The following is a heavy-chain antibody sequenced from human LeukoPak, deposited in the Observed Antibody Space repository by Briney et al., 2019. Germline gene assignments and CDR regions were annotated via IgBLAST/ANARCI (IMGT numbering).Heavy chain of an antibody. CDR1: GYSFVGYG. Sequence: ASVKVSCKASGYSFVGYGITWVRQAPGQGLEWMGWINPNSGGTNYAQKFQGRVTMTRDTSISTAYMELSRLRSDDTAVYYCARSYGAFDIWGQGTMVTVSS. CDR3: ARSYGAFDI. J-gene: IGHJ3*02. D-gene: IGHD1-26*01. CDR2: INPNSGGT. V-gene: IGHV1-2*02.